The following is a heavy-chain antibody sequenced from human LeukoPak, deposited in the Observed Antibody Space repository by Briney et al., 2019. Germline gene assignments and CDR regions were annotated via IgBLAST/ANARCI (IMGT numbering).Heavy chain of an antibody. CDR1: GGSISSGSYY. CDR3: ARYDSINDAFDI. V-gene: IGHV4-61*02. J-gene: IGHJ3*02. CDR2: IYTSGST. D-gene: IGHD3-22*01. Sequence: SSQTLSLTCTVSGGSISSGSYYWSWIRQPAGKGLEWIGRIYTSGSTNYIPSLKSRVTISVDTSKNQFSLKLSSVTAADTAVYYCARYDSINDAFDIWGQGTMVTVSS.